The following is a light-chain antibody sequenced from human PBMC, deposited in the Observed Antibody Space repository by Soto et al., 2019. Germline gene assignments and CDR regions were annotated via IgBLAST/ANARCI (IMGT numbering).Light chain of an antibody. CDR3: QQDYNLPIT. CDR1: QSLSSNY. Sequence: EIVLAQSPATLSLSPGERATLSCRASQSLSSNYLSWYQQKSGQAPRLLIYGASTRATGIPARFSASGSGTDFALTISSLQPEDFAVYYCQQDYNLPITFGQGTRLEIK. J-gene: IGKJ5*01. CDR2: GAS. V-gene: IGKV3D-7*01.